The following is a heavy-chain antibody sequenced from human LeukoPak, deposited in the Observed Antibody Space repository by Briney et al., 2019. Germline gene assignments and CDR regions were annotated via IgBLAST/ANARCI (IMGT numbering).Heavy chain of an antibody. Sequence: GGSLRLSCAASGFTFSSNWMSWVRQAPGKGLEWVAFIRYDGSNKYYADSVKGRFTISRDNSKNTVYLQMNSLRAEDTAVYYCAKSGFYCSSTSCHMPFDYWGQGTLVTVSS. J-gene: IGHJ4*02. CDR2: IRYDGSNK. D-gene: IGHD2-2*01. CDR3: AKSGFYCSSTSCHMPFDY. V-gene: IGHV3-30*02. CDR1: GFTFSSNW.